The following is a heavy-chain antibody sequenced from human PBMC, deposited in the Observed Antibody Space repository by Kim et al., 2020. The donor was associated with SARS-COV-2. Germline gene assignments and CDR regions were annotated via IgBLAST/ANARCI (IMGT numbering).Heavy chain of an antibody. J-gene: IGHJ3*02. V-gene: IGHV4-61*01. CDR1: GDSVSSSSYY. D-gene: IGHD3-10*01. Sequence: SETLSLTCTVSGDSVSSSSYYWSWIRQPPGKGLEWIGYIFYSGSTNYNPSLKSRSTIAVDTSKNLFSLRLSSVTAADTAVYYCASRRFTMVRGVTRDAFDIWGQGTMVTVSS. CDR3: ASRRFTMVRGVTRDAFDI. CDR2: IFYSGST.